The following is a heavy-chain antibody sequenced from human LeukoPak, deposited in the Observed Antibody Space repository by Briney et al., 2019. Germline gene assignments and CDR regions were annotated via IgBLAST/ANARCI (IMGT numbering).Heavy chain of an antibody. D-gene: IGHD4-17*01. V-gene: IGHV1-2*06. CDR1: GYTFTGYY. Sequence: ASVKVSCKASGYTFTGYYMHWVRQAPGQGLEWMGRINPNSGGTNYAQKFQGRVTMTRDTSISTAYMELSRLRSDDTAVYYCARMGYGDYHADWFDPWGRGTLVTVSS. J-gene: IGHJ5*02. CDR3: ARMGYGDYHADWFDP. CDR2: INPNSGGT.